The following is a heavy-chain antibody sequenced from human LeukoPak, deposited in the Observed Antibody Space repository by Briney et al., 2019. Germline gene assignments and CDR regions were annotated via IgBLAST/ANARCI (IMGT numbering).Heavy chain of an antibody. J-gene: IGHJ4*02. CDR3: ARAVGSSAYYYY. CDR1: GYTFTGYY. CDR2: INLDSGGT. Sequence: ASVKVSCKASGYTFTGYYMHWVRQSPGQGLEWMGWINLDSGGTYYAKRFQGRVTMTRDTSISTAYMELSRLISDDTAVYYCARAVGSSAYYYYWGQGTLVTVSS. V-gene: IGHV1-2*02. D-gene: IGHD3-22*01.